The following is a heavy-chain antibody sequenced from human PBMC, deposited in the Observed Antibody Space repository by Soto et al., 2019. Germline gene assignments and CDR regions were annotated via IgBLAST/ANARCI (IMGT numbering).Heavy chain of an antibody. CDR2: IIPIFGTT. CDR1: GGTFSNYA. J-gene: IGHJ5*02. V-gene: IGHV1-69*12. CDR3: ARVGCSGGSCYTDWFDP. D-gene: IGHD2-15*01. Sequence: QVQLVQSGSEVKKPGSSVKVSCKASGGTFSNYAITWVRQAPGQGLEWMGGIIPIFGTTNYAQKFQGRATITADESTSTAYMELSSLRSEDTAVYYCARVGCSGGSCYTDWFDPWGQGTLVTVSS.